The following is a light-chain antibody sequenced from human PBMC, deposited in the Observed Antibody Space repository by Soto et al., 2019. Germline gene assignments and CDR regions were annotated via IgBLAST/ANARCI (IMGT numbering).Light chain of an antibody. V-gene: IGKV1-27*01. J-gene: IGKJ3*01. Sequence: DLQMTQSPSYLSASIGDRVTITCRASQDISDYLAWYQQKPGKVPNLLIYAASTLQSGVPSRFSGSGSGTEFTLTIRSLQSEDVASYYCQRYGGTPYTFGPGTKVDIK. CDR1: QDISDY. CDR2: AAS. CDR3: QRYGGTPYT.